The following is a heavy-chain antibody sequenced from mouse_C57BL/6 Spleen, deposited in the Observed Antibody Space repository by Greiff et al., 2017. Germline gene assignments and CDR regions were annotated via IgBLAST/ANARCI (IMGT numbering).Heavy chain of an antibody. CDR1: GYTFTNYW. CDR2: IYPGGGYT. D-gene: IGHD2-14*01. V-gene: IGHV1-63*01. J-gene: IGHJ2*01. CDR3: ARGVRRYFDY. Sequence: QVQLQQSGAELVRPGTSVKMSCKASGYTFTNYWIGWAKQRPGHGLEWIGDIYPGGGYTNYNEKFKGKATLTADKSSSTAYMQFSSLTSEDSAIYYCARGVRRYFDYWGQGTTLTVSS.